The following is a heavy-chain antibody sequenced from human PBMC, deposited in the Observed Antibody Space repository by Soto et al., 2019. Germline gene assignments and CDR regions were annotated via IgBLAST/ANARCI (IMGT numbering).Heavy chain of an antibody. Sequence: PSETLSLTCTASGGSISSGPYYWGWIRQPPGKGLEWIGFIYYSGSAYYNPSLKSRVTISIDTSKNQFSLKLTSVTAADTAVFYCARHGVDYGDYASYYYYGMDVWGRGTTVTVSS. V-gene: IGHV4-39*01. CDR3: ARHGVDYGDYASYYYYGMDV. CDR2: IYYSGSA. D-gene: IGHD4-17*01. J-gene: IGHJ6*02. CDR1: GGSISSGPYY.